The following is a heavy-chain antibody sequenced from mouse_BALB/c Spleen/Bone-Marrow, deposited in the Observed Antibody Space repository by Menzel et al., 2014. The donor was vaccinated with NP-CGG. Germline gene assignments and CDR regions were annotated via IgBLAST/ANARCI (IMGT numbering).Heavy chain of an antibody. Sequence: VMLVESGAELARPGASVKMSCEASGYTFTSYTMHWVKQRPGQGLEWIGYINPSSGYTNYNQRFKDKATLTADKSSSTAYMQLSSLTSEDSAVYYCAKGLIYYYGRRDRYFDVWGAGTTVTVSS. CDR3: AKGLIYYYGRRDRYFDV. CDR1: GYTFTSYT. D-gene: IGHD1-1*01. J-gene: IGHJ1*01. V-gene: IGHV1-4*01. CDR2: INPSSGYT.